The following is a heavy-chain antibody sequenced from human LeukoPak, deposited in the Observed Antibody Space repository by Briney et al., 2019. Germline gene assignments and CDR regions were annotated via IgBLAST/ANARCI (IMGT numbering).Heavy chain of an antibody. Sequence: ASVKVSCKASGYTFTGYCMHWVRQAPGQGLEWMGWINPNSGGTNYAQKFQGRVTMTKDTSISTAYMELSRLRSDDTAVYYCARVLFSDYGDYGVWFDPWGQGTLVTVSS. D-gene: IGHD4-17*01. J-gene: IGHJ5*02. CDR1: GYTFTGYC. CDR2: INPNSGGT. CDR3: ARVLFSDYGDYGVWFDP. V-gene: IGHV1-2*02.